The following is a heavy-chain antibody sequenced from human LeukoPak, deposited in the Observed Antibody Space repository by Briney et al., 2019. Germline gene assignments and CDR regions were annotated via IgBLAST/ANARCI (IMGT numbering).Heavy chain of an antibody. CDR1: GFTFSSYA. J-gene: IGHJ4*02. V-gene: IGHV3-23*01. Sequence: GGSLRLSCAASGFTFSSYAMSWVRQAPGRGLEWVSAISGSGGSTYYADSVKGRFTISRDNSKNTLYLQMNSLRAEDTAVYYCAKPYDYIWGSYRYPFDYWGQGTLVTVSS. CDR2: ISGSGGST. CDR3: AKPYDYIWGSYRYPFDY. D-gene: IGHD3-16*02.